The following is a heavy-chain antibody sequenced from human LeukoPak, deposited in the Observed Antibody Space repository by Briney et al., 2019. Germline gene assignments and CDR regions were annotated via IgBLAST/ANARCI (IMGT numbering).Heavy chain of an antibody. CDR1: GGTFSSYA. Sequence: SVKVSCKASGGTFSSYAISWVRQAPGQGLEWMGRIIPIFGIANYAQKFQGRVTITADKSTSTAYMELSSLRSEDTAVYYCARDTPYYYDSRGQMTFDYWGQGTLVTVSS. J-gene: IGHJ4*02. CDR3: ARDTPYYYDSRGQMTFDY. V-gene: IGHV1-69*04. D-gene: IGHD3-22*01. CDR2: IIPIFGIA.